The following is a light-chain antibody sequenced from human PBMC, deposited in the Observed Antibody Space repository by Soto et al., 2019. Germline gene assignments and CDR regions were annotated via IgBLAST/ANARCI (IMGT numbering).Light chain of an antibody. V-gene: IGKV3D-15*01. CDR1: QSVRSSY. CDR2: GAS. Sequence: EIVLTQSPGTQSLSPGERATLSCRASQSVRSSYLAWYQQKPGQAPRLLIYGASTRATGIPDRFSGGGSGTEFTLTISSLQSEDFAVYYCQQYNNWPPITFGQGTRLEI. J-gene: IGKJ5*01. CDR3: QQYNNWPPIT.